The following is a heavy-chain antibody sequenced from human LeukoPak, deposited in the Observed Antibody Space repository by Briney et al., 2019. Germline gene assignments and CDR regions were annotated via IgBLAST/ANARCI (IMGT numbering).Heavy chain of an antibody. Sequence: GGSLRLSCAASGFTFSSYAMSWVRQAPGKGLEWVSAISGSGGSTYYADSVKGRFTISRDNSKNTLYLQMNSLRAEDTAVYYCAKGFYDYVWGSYYFDYWGQGTLVTVSS. CDR1: GFTFSSYA. J-gene: IGHJ4*02. D-gene: IGHD3-16*01. CDR3: AKGFYDYVWGSYYFDY. CDR2: ISGSGGST. V-gene: IGHV3-23*01.